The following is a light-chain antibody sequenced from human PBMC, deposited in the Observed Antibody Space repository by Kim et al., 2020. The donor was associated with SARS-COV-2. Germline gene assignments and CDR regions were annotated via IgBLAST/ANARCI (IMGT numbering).Light chain of an antibody. V-gene: IGKV3-15*01. CDR1: QSVRHK. CDR2: GAS. CDR3: QQYNDWPRT. Sequence: VVMTQSPATLSVSPGESATLSCRASQSVRHKLAWYQQKYGQAPRLLIHGASTTATGIPDRFSGSGSGTEFTLTISSLQPEDVAVYYCQQYNDWPRTFGQGTKVDIK. J-gene: IGKJ1*01.